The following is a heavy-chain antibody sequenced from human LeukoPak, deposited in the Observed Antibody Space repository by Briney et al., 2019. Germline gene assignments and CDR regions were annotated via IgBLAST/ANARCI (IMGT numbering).Heavy chain of an antibody. Sequence: SETLSLTCTVSGGSLSNGGYYWSWIRQHPGKGPEWIGYIYYSGSTYYNPSLKSRVMISVDTSKNQFSLKLSSVTAADTAVYYCARGRVGRLDYWGQGTLVTVSS. CDR2: IYYSGST. CDR1: GGSLSNGGYY. J-gene: IGHJ4*02. CDR3: ARGRVGRLDY. V-gene: IGHV4-31*03. D-gene: IGHD2-15*01.